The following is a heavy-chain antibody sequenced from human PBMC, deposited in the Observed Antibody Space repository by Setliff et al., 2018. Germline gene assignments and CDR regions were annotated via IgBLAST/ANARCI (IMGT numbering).Heavy chain of an antibody. D-gene: IGHD3-22*01. CDR2: INPSSGRT. CDR1: GYTFTSHY. Sequence: ASVKVSCKASGYTFTSHYMHWVRQAPGLGLEWMGTINPSSGRTSYAQKFQGRVTMTRDTSTSTVYMDMSSLKSEDTAVYYCARDVFPYHYEGAFDIWGQGTMVTVSS. V-gene: IGHV1-46*01. J-gene: IGHJ3*02. CDR3: ARDVFPYHYEGAFDI.